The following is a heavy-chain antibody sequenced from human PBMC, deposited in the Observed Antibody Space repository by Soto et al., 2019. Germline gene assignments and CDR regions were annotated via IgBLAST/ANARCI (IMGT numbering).Heavy chain of an antibody. Sequence: QVQLVESGGGVVQAGRSLRLSCAASGFTFSSYGMHWVRQAPGKGLEWVAVISYDGSNKYYADSVKGRFTISRDNSKNPLYLQMNSLRAEDSAVYYCPKDWVVPAAIVYYYGMDVWGQGTTVTVSS. J-gene: IGHJ6*02. D-gene: IGHD2-2*01. V-gene: IGHV3-30*18. CDR2: ISYDGSNK. CDR1: GFTFSSYG. CDR3: PKDWVVPAAIVYYYGMDV.